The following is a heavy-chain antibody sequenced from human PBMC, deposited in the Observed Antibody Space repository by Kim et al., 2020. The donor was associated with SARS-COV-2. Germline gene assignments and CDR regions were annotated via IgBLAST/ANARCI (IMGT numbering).Heavy chain of an antibody. D-gene: IGHD3-3*01. CDR1: GYTFTSYA. CDR3: ARDERSTIFGVVISRTYGMDV. V-gene: IGHV7-4-1*02. Sequence: ASVKVSCKASGYTFTSYAMNWVRQAPGQGLEWMGWINTNTGNPTYAQGFTGRFVFSLDTSVSTAYVQISSLKAEDTAVYYCARDERSTIFGVVISRTYGMDVWGQGTTVTVSS. CDR2: INTNTGNP. J-gene: IGHJ6*02.